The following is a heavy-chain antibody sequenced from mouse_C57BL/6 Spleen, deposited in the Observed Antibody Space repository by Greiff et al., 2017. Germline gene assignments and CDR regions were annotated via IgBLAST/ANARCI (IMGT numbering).Heavy chain of an antibody. Sequence: EVKLQESGPGLVKPSQSLSLTCSVTGYSITSGYYWNWIRQFPGNKLEWMGYISYDGSNNYNPSLKNRISITRDTSKNQFFLKLNSVTTEDTATYYCAREAQAPFAYWGQGTLVTVSA. CDR1: GYSITSGYY. D-gene: IGHD3-2*02. V-gene: IGHV3-6*01. CDR3: AREAQAPFAY. J-gene: IGHJ3*01. CDR2: ISYDGSN.